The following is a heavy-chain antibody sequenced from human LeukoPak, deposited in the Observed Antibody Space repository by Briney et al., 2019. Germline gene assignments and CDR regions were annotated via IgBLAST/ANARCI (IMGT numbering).Heavy chain of an antibody. J-gene: IGHJ4*02. CDR2: ISYDGSNK. CDR3: ARDWQWLVKSGNIDY. D-gene: IGHD6-19*01. V-gene: IGHV3-30*04. CDR1: GFTLGRHA. Sequence: VGSLRLSCAASGFTLGRHAMHWVGQAPGKGLEWVAVISYDGSNKYYADYVKGRFTISRDNSKNTLYLQMNSLRAEDTAVYYCARDWQWLVKSGNIDYWGQGTLVTVSS.